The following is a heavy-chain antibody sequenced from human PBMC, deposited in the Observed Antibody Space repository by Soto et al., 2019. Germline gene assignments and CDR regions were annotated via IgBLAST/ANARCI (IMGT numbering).Heavy chain of an antibody. J-gene: IGHJ4*02. CDR2: IYYSGST. D-gene: IGHD6-13*01. CDR1: GGSISSSIYY. CDR3: ACLKYSSSWYSDY. V-gene: IGHV4-39*01. Sequence: SETLSLTCTVSGGSISSSIYYWGWIRQPPGKGLEWIGSIYYSGSTYYNPSLKSRVTISVDTSKNQFSLKLSSVTAADTAVYYCACLKYSSSWYSDYWGQGTLVTVSS.